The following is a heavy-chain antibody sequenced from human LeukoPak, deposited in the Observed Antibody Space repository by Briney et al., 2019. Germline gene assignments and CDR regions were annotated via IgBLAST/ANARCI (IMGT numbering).Heavy chain of an antibody. D-gene: IGHD6-13*01. Sequence: VASVKVSCKAPGGTFSSHGISWVRQAPGQGLEWMGGIIPILETTNYAQKFQGRVSITTDESTSTAYMELSSLRSEDTAVYYCAREGGIAAAGLNWLDPRGQGTLVTVSS. J-gene: IGHJ5*02. CDR3: AREGGIAAAGLNWLDP. V-gene: IGHV1-69*05. CDR2: IIPILETT. CDR1: GGTFSSHG.